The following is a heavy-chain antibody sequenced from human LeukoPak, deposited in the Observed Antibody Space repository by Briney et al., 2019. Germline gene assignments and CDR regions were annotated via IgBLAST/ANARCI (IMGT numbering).Heavy chain of an antibody. Sequence: PSQTLSLTCTVSGGSISSGDYYWSWIRQPPRKGLEWIGYIYYSGSTYYNPSLKSRVTISVDTSKNQFSLKLSSVTAADTSVYYCAREVDTYYFDYWGQGTLVTVSS. CDR1: GGSISSGDYY. D-gene: IGHD2-15*01. V-gene: IGHV4-30-4*08. J-gene: IGHJ4*02. CDR2: IYYSGST. CDR3: AREVDTYYFDY.